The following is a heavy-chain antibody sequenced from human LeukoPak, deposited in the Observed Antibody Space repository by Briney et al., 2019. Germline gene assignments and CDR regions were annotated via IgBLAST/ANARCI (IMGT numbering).Heavy chain of an antibody. CDR1: GGSISSYY. Sequence: SETLSLTCTVSGGSISSYYWSWIRQPAGKGLEWIGRIYTSGSTNYNPSLTSRVTMSVDSSKNQFSLKLSSVTAADTAVYYCARFRPWHDAFDIWGQGTMVTVSS. CDR3: ARFRPWHDAFDI. V-gene: IGHV4-4*07. CDR2: IYTSGST. D-gene: IGHD6-6*01. J-gene: IGHJ3*02.